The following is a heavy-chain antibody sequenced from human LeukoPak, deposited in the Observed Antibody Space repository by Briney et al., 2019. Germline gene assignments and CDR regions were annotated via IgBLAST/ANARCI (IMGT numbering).Heavy chain of an antibody. D-gene: IGHD2-15*01. J-gene: IGHJ4*02. Sequence: GGSLRLSCAASGFTFSSYAMGWVRQAPGKGLEWVSAISGSGANTYYADSVKGRFTISRDNSKNTLYLQMNSLRADDTAVYYCAKGRALEVVAAFNYWGQGTVVTVSS. CDR1: GFTFSSYA. CDR2: ISGSGANT. V-gene: IGHV3-23*01. CDR3: AKGRALEVVAAFNY.